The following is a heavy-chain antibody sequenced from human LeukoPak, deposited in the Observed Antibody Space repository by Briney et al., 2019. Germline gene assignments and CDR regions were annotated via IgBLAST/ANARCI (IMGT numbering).Heavy chain of an antibody. CDR2: VYYSGST. CDR1: GGSIRNYY. CDR3: ARAPVESGYVDYYYYGMDV. J-gene: IGHJ6*02. Sequence: SETLSLTCTVSGGSIRNYYWSWIRQPPGKGLEWIGYVYYSGSTDSNPSLKSRVAISVDTSKNRFSLKLTSVTAADTAVYYCARAPVESGYVDYYYYGMDVWGQGTTVTVSS. V-gene: IGHV4-59*08. D-gene: IGHD5-12*01.